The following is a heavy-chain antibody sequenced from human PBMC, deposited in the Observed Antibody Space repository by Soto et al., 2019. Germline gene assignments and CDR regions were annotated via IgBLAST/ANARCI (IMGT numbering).Heavy chain of an antibody. J-gene: IGHJ4*02. Sequence: ASVKVSCKASGYTFTSYDINWVRQATGQGLEGMGWISAYNGNTNYAQNFQGRVTMTTDTSTSTAYMELRSLRSDDTAVYYCARHLDHVLRSFDWFLYFDYWGQGTQVTVSS. CDR2: ISAYNGNT. CDR3: ARHLDHVLRSFDWFLYFDY. D-gene: IGHD3-9*01. CDR1: GYTFTSYD. V-gene: IGHV1-18*01.